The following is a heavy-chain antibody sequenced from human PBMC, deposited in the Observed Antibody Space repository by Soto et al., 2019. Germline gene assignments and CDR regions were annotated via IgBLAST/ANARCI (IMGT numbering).Heavy chain of an antibody. V-gene: IGHV3-30*03. CDR1: GFTFSSYG. D-gene: IGHD2-2*01. CDR3: AREDIVVVPAAMDAFDI. J-gene: IGHJ3*02. Sequence: GGSLRLSCAASGFTFSSYGMHWVRQAPGKGLEWVAVISYDGSNKYYADSVKGRFAISRDNSKNTLYLQMNSLRAEDTAVYYCAREDIVVVPAAMDAFDIWGQGTMVT. CDR2: ISYDGSNK.